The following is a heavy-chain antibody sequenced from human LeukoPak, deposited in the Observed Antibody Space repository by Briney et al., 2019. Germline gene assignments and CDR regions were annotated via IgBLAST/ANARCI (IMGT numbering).Heavy chain of an antibody. V-gene: IGHV3-30*02. Sequence: PGGSLRLSCAASGFTFSSYGMHWVRQAPGKGLEWVAFIRYDGSNKYYADSVKGRFTISRDNSKNTLYLQMNSLRAEDTAVYYCAKDRGTTTPPYYFDYWGQGTLVTVSS. J-gene: IGHJ4*02. CDR2: IRYDGSNK. D-gene: IGHD4-11*01. CDR1: GFTFSSYG. CDR3: AKDRGTTTPPYYFDY.